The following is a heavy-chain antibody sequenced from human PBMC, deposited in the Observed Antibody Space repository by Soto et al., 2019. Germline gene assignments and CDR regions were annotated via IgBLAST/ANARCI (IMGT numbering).Heavy chain of an antibody. V-gene: IGHV6-1*01. CDR2: TYYRSKWYN. J-gene: IGHJ6*02. CDR3: ARSLSPSPIAAAGPTTHYYYGMDV. D-gene: IGHD6-13*01. Sequence: SQTLSLTCAISGDSVSSNSAAWNWIRQSPSRGLEWLGRTYYRSKWYNDYAVSVKSRITINPDTSKNQFSLQLNSVTPEDTAVYYCARSLSPSPIAAAGPTTHYYYGMDVWGQGTTVTVS. CDR1: GDSVSSNSAA.